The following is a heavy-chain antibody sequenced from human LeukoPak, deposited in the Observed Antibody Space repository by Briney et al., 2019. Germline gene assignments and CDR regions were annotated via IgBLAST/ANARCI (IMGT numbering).Heavy chain of an antibody. J-gene: IGHJ4*02. CDR3: AREVPDSIGCYFDY. CDR1: GGSIRSYY. CDR2: ISYSGYT. D-gene: IGHD3-22*01. V-gene: IGHV4-59*01. Sequence: SETLSLTCNVSGGSIRSYYWSWIRQPPGKGLEWIGFISYSGYTNYNPSLKSRVTISVDTSKNQFSLKLSSVTAADTAVYHCAREVPDSIGCYFDYWGQGTVVPVSS.